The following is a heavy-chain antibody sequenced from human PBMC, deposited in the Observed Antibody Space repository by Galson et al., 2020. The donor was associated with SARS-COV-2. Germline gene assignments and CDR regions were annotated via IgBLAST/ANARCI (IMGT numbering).Heavy chain of an antibody. D-gene: IGHD2-2*01. CDR2: INTNTGNP. Sequence: ASVKVSCKASGYTFTSYAMNWVRQAPGQGLEWMGWINTNTGNPTYAQGFTGRFVFSLDTSDSTAYLQISSLKAEDTAVYYCARAEEGIVVVPAAIGRDYYYYMDVWGKGTTVTVSS. CDR3: ARAEEGIVVVPAAIGRDYYYYMDV. J-gene: IGHJ6*03. CDR1: GYTFTSYA. V-gene: IGHV7-4-1*02.